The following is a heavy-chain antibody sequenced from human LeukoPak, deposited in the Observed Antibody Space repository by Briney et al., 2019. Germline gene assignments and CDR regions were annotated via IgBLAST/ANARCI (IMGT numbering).Heavy chain of an antibody. V-gene: IGHV4-31*03. D-gene: IGHD3-22*01. J-gene: IGHJ5*02. CDR3: ARLGASSGFYYWFDP. CDR2: IYYSGST. CDR1: GGSISSGGYY. Sequence: PSQTLSLTCTVSGGSISSGGYYWSWIRQHPGKGLEWIGYIYYSGSTYYNPSLKSRVTISVDTSKSQFSLKLSSVTAADTAVYYCARLGASSGFYYWFDPWGQGTLVTVSS.